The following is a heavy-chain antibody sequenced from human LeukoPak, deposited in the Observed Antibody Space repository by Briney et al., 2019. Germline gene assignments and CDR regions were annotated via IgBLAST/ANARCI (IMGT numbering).Heavy chain of an antibody. J-gene: IGHJ4*02. CDR3: ARAIAAAGDF. CDR2: INPNSGGT. D-gene: IGHD6-13*01. CDR1: GYTFTGYY. V-gene: IGHV1-2*06. Sequence: ASVKVSCKASGYTFTGYYMHWVRQAPGQGLEWMGRINPNSGGTDSAQKFQGRVTMNRDTSINTAYMELNRLSSDDTAVYYCARAIAAAGDFWGQGTLVTVSS.